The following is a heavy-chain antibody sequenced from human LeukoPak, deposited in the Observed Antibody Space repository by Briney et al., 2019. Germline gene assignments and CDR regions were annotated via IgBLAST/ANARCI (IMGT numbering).Heavy chain of an antibody. Sequence: TSETLSLTCTVSGGSISSSIYYWGWIRQPPGKGLEWIGSIYYSGSTYYNPSHKSRVTISVDTSKNQFSLKLSSVTAADTAVYYCARHRMYYYDSSGRGVADAFDIWGQGTMVTVSS. CDR2: IYYSGST. V-gene: IGHV4-39*01. D-gene: IGHD3-22*01. CDR1: GGSISSSIYY. CDR3: ARHRMYYYDSSGRGVADAFDI. J-gene: IGHJ3*02.